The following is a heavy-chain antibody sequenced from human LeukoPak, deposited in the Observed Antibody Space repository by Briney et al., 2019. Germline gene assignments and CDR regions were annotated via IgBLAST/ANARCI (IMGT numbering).Heavy chain of an antibody. V-gene: IGHV4-34*01. CDR1: GGSFSGYY. Sequence: SETLSLTCAVYGGSFSGYYWSWIRQPPGKGLEWIGEINHSGSTNYNPSLKSRVTISVDTSKNQFSLKLSSVTAADTAVYYCAGEEDCSSTSCSLYYFDYWGQGTLVTVSS. D-gene: IGHD2-2*01. CDR2: INHSGST. J-gene: IGHJ4*02. CDR3: AGEEDCSSTSCSLYYFDY.